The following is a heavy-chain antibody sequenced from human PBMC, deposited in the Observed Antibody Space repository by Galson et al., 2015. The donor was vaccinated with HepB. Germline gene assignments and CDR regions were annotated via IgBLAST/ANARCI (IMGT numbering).Heavy chain of an antibody. J-gene: IGHJ6*02. V-gene: IGHV3-23*01. CDR1: GFTFSSYA. CDR2: ISGSGGST. CDR3: ARGSRNYYYYGMDV. Sequence: SLRLSCAASGFTFSSYAMSWVRQAPGKGLEWVSAISGSGGSTYYADSVKGRFTISRDNSKNTLYLQMNSLRAEDTAVYYCARGSRNYYYYGMDVWGQGTTVTVSS.